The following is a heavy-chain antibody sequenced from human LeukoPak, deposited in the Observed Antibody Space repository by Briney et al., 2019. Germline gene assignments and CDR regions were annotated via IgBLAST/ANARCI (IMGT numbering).Heavy chain of an antibody. J-gene: IGHJ4*02. CDR2: ISADASST. CDR3: ARGAYGDYDY. V-gene: IGHV3-23*01. D-gene: IGHD4-17*01. CDR1: GFTFSSYA. Sequence: GGSLRLSCAASGFTFSSYAMSWVRQAPGKGLGWVSAISADASSTYYADSVEGRFTISRYNSKNALFLQMNSLRAEDTAVYYCARGAYGDYDYWGQGTLVTVSS.